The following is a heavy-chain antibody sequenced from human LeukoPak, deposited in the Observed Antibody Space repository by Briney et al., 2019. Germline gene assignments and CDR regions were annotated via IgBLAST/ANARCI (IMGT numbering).Heavy chain of an antibody. D-gene: IGHD5-18*01. V-gene: IGHV4-4*02. J-gene: IGHJ5*02. CDR2: IYHSGST. CDR1: GGSISSSNW. Sequence: SGTLSLTCAVSGGSISSSNWWSWVRQPPGKGLEWIGEIYHSGSTNYNPSLKSRVTISVDTSKNQFSLKLSSVTAADTAVYYCAREGYSYGSNWFDPWGQGTLVTVSS. CDR3: AREGYSYGSNWFDP.